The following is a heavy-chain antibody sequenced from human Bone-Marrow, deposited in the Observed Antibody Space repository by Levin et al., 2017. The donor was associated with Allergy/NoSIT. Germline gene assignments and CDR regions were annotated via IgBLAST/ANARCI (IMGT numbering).Heavy chain of an antibody. CDR1: GFSLDTSVMR. D-gene: IGHD2-2*01. V-gene: IGHV2-70*04. CDR3: ALGKYQLDY. Sequence: SGPTLVKPTETLTLTCTFSGFSLDTSVMRLSWIRQPPGKALEWLARIDGDDDKLYSTSLRTRLAISKDTSKTQVVLTMTNMDPADTGTYYCALGKYQLDYWGQGTLVTVSS. CDR2: IDGDDDK. J-gene: IGHJ4*02.